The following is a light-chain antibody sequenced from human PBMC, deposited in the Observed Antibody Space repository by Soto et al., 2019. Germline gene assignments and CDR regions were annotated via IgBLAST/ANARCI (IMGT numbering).Light chain of an antibody. V-gene: IGKV2-30*01. J-gene: IGKJ2*01. Sequence: DIVMTQFPLSLAVTLGQPASISCRSSQSLVSSDGNAYLNWFHQRPGQSPRRLIYKVSNRNSGDPDRFSRSDSGSDFTLKIRRVQAEDVGVYYCMQGTHWPYTFGQGTKLEI. CDR1: QSLVSSDGNAY. CDR3: MQGTHWPYT. CDR2: KVS.